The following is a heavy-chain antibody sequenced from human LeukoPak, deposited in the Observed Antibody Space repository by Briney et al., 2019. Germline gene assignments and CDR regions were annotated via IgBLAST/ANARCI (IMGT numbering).Heavy chain of an antibody. CDR2: ISYDGSNK. Sequence: PGGSLRLSCAASGFTFSSYGMHWVRQAPGKGLEWVAVISYDGSNKYYADSVKGRFTISRDNSKNTLYLQMNSLRAEDTAVYYCAKDIYYDSSGSAYGMDVWGQGTTVTVSS. J-gene: IGHJ6*02. CDR1: GFTFSSYG. D-gene: IGHD3-22*01. CDR3: AKDIYYDSSGSAYGMDV. V-gene: IGHV3-30*18.